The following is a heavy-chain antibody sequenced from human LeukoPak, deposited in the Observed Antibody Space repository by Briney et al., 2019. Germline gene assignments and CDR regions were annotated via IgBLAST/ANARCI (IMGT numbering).Heavy chain of an antibody. CDR1: GYSFTSYW. CDR2: IYPGDSDT. CDR3: ARRSPFDSRGYRYYCYGMDV. D-gene: IGHD3-22*01. J-gene: IGHJ6*02. Sequence: GESLKISCKGSGYSFTSYWIGWVRQMPGKGLEWMGIIYPGDSDTRYSPSFQGQVTISADKSISTAYLQWSSLKASDTAMYYCARRSPFDSRGYRYYCYGMDVWGQGSTVTVSS. V-gene: IGHV5-51*01.